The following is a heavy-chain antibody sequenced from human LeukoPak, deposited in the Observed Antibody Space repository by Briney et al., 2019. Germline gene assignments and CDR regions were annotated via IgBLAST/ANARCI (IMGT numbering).Heavy chain of an antibody. CDR1: GGSFSGYY. CDR2: INHSGST. CDR3: ARDGSYYDYVWGSYRQKYYFDY. D-gene: IGHD3-16*02. J-gene: IGHJ4*02. Sequence: SETLSLTCAVYGGSFSGYYWSWIRQPQGKGLEWIGEINHSGSTNYNPSLKSRVTISVDTSKNQFSLKLSSVTAADTAVYYCARDGSYYDYVWGSYRQKYYFDYWGQGTLVTVSS. V-gene: IGHV4-34*01.